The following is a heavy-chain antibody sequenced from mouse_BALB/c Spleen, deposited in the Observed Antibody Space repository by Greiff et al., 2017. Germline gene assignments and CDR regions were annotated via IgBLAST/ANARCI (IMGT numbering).Heavy chain of an antibody. J-gene: IGHJ4*01. CDR2: ISSGGSYT. CDR3: ARLGAVYAMDY. V-gene: IGHV5-9-4*01. CDR1: GFTFSSYA. Sequence: EVKLVESGGGLVKPGGSLKLSCAASGFTFSSYAMSWVRQSPEKRLEWVAEISSGGSYTYYPDTVTGRFTISRDNAKNTLYLEMSSLRSEDTAMYYCARLGAVYAMDYWGQGTSVTVSS.